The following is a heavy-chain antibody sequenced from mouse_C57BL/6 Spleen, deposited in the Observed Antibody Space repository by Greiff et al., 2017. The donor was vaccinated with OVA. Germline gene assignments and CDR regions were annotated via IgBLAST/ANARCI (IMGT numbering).Heavy chain of an antibody. CDR2: ISYDGSN. D-gene: IGHD2-4*01. CDR1: GYSITSGYY. CDR3: ARDLGYDYDESYFDY. J-gene: IGHJ2*01. V-gene: IGHV3-6*01. Sequence: EVKLVESGPGLVKPSQSLSLTCSVTGYSITSGYYWNWIRQFPGNKLEWMGYISYDGSNNYNPSLKNRISITRDTSKNQFFLKLNSVTTEDTATYYCARDLGYDYDESYFDYWGQGTTLTVSS.